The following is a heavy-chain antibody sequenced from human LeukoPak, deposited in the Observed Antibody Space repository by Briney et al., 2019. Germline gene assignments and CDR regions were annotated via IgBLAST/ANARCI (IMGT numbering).Heavy chain of an antibody. Sequence: AGGSLRLSCAASGFTVSSNYMSWVRQAPGKGLEWVSVIYSGGSTYYADSVKGRFTISRDNSKNTLYLQMNSLRAEDTAVYYCAKDHYDFWSGYYIHFDYWGQGTLVTVSS. CDR1: GFTVSSNY. V-gene: IGHV3-53*01. D-gene: IGHD3-3*01. CDR3: AKDHYDFWSGYYIHFDY. J-gene: IGHJ4*02. CDR2: IYSGGST.